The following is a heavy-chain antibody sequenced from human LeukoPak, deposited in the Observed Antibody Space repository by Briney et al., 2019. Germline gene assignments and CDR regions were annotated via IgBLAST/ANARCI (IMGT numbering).Heavy chain of an antibody. CDR1: GYTFTSYG. CDR3: ARKGNYYGSGSHDY. J-gene: IGHJ4*02. CDR2: ISAYNGNT. Sequence: GASVKVSCKASGYTFTSYGISWVRQAPGQGLEWMGWISAYNGNTNYAQKLQGRVTMTTDTSTSTAYMELRSLRSDDKAVYYCARKGNYYGSGSHDYWGQGTLVTVSS. V-gene: IGHV1-18*01. D-gene: IGHD3-10*01.